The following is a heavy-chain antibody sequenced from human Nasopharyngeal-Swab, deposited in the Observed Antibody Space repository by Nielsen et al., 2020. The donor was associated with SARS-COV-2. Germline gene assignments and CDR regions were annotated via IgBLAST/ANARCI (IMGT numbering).Heavy chain of an antibody. D-gene: IGHD3-10*01. Sequence: GESLKISCAASGFIFSASAIHWVRQASGKGLEWVGRIGDKDNNYATTYGASVQGRFTISRDDSKNTALLQMDSLRPEDTAVYYCAKLPSSRMIRDYWGQGTLVTVSS. CDR2: IGDKDNNYAT. CDR3: AKLPSSRMIRDY. V-gene: IGHV3-73*01. J-gene: IGHJ4*02. CDR1: GFIFSASA.